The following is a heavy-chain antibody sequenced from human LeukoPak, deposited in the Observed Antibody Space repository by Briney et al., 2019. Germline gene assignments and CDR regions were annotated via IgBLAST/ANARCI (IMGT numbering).Heavy chain of an antibody. CDR2: IWYDGSNK. D-gene: IGHD6-13*01. V-gene: IGHV3-33*06. CDR3: AKDICIAAAGLDY. Sequence: GGSLRLSCAASGFTFSSYGMHWVRQAPCKGLEWVAVIWYDGSNKYYADSVKGRFTISRDNSKNTLYLQMNSLRAEDTAVYYCAKDICIAAAGLDYWGQGTLVTVSS. CDR1: GFTFSSYG. J-gene: IGHJ4*02.